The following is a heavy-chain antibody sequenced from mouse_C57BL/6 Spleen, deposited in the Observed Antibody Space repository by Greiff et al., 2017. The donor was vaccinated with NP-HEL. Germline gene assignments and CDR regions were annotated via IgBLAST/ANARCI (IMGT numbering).Heavy chain of an antibody. J-gene: IGHJ2*01. Sequence: QVQLQQSGAELARPGASVKMSCKASGYTFTSYTMHWVKQRPGQGLEWIGYINPSSGYTKYNQKFKDKATLTADKSSSTAYMQLSSLTSEDSAVYYCASSPDGYYAFDYWGKGTTLTVSS. V-gene: IGHV1-4*01. CDR1: GYTFTSYT. D-gene: IGHD2-3*01. CDR2: INPSSGYT. CDR3: ASSPDGYYAFDY.